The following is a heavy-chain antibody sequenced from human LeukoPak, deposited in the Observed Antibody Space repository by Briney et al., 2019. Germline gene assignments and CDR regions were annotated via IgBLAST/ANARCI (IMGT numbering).Heavy chain of an antibody. CDR2: INPNSGGT. V-gene: IGHV1-2*02. CDR3: ARDDYSGSSTPGY. J-gene: IGHJ4*02. Sequence: ASVKVSCKASGYTFTGYYMHWVRQAPGQGLEWMGWINPNSGGTNYAQKFQGGVTMTRDTSISTAYMELSRLRSDDTAVYYCARDDYSGSSTPGYWGQGTLVTVSS. CDR1: GYTFTGYY. D-gene: IGHD1-26*01.